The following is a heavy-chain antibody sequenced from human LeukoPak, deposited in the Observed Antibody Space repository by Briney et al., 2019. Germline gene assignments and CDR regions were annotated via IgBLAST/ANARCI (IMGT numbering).Heavy chain of an antibody. Sequence: GASVKVSCKASGYTFTRYAIMWVRQAPGQRLEWMGWVVGHTGHTKYTQKFQCRVIMTTDTSTATSYMELRSLKYDDTAIYYCVTVGRLHYVLEDWGQGTLVTVSS. J-gene: IGHJ4*02. CDR1: GYTFTRYA. D-gene: IGHD1-20*01. V-gene: IGHV1-18*01. CDR3: VTVGRLHYVLED. CDR2: VVGHTGHT.